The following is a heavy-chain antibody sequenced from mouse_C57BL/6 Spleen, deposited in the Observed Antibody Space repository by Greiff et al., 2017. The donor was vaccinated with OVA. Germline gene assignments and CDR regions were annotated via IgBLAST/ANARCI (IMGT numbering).Heavy chain of an antibody. D-gene: IGHD3-3*01. J-gene: IGHJ2*01. CDR2: IYLDDDK. CDR3: ARRGDHYYFDD. Sequence: QVTLKESGPGILQSSQTLRLTCSFSGFSLRTSGMGVSWIRQPSGKGLEWLAHIYLDDDKRYNPSLKSRLTISKDTSRNQVFLKITSVDTADTATYYCARRGDHYYFDDWGQGTTLTVSS. CDR1: GFSLRTSGMG. V-gene: IGHV8-12*01.